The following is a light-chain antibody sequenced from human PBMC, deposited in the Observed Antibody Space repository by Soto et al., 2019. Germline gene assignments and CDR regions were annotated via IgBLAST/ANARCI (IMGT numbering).Light chain of an antibody. CDR2: EDD. J-gene: IGLJ3*02. Sequence: NFMLTQPHSVSESPGKTVSISYTRSSGSIAHNYVQWYQQRPGSSPSIVIYEDDQRPSGVPDRFSGSLDSSSNSAFLTISGLKTEDEADYHCQSYDSSNKWVFGGGTKLTVL. CDR3: QSYDSSNKWV. CDR1: SGSIAHNY. V-gene: IGLV6-57*01.